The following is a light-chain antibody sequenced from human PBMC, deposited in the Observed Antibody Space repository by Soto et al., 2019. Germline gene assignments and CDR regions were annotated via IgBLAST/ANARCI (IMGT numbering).Light chain of an antibody. CDR2: RNN. V-gene: IGLV1-47*01. CDR1: SSNIGSKY. J-gene: IGLJ2*01. Sequence: QSVLTQPPSASGTPGQRVTISCCGSSSNIGSKYAYWYQQLPGRAPKLLIYRNNQRPSGVPDRFSGSKSGTSASLAISGLRSEDEADYYCAAWDDSLSGVVFGGGTKLTVL. CDR3: AAWDDSLSGVV.